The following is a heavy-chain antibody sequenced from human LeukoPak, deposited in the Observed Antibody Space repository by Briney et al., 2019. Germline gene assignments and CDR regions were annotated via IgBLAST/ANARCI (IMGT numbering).Heavy chain of an antibody. CDR3: ASQSRIITIFGVVMTAHAFDI. D-gene: IGHD3-3*01. CDR2: INPNSGGT. J-gene: IGHJ3*02. V-gene: IGHV1-2*02. CDR1: GYTFTGYY. Sequence: ASVKVSCKASGYTFTGYYMHWVRQAPGQGLEWMGWINPNSGGTNYAQKFQGRVTMTRDTSISTAYMELSRLRSDDTAVYYCASQSRIITIFGVVMTAHAFDIWGQGQWSPSLQ.